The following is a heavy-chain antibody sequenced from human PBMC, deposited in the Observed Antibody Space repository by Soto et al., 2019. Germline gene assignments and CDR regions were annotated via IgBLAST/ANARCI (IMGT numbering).Heavy chain of an antibody. V-gene: IGHV1-69*13. CDR3: ARAPILVSVTLHENYFDA. D-gene: IGHD2-21*02. CDR1: GGIFINSG. CDR2: IIPIFDTT. Sequence: SAKVSCKASGGIFINSGNSWVRQAPRPGREWMGGIIPIFDTTNYAQKLQGRITIIADESTNTVYMELSNLRSADTGVYYCARAPILVSVTLHENYFDAGGQGSVVAVSS. J-gene: IGHJ4*02.